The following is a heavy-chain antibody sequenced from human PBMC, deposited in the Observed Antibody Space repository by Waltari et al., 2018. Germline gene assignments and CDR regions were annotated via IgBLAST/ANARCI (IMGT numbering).Heavy chain of an antibody. CDR1: GYSISSGYY. D-gene: IGHD1-26*01. CDR2: IYHSGST. V-gene: IGHV4-38-2*01. CDR3: ARGKSGSYWWFDP. J-gene: IGHJ5*02. Sequence: QVQLQESGPGLVKPSETLSLTCAVSGYSISSGYYWGWIRQPPGKGLEWIGSIYHSGSTYYNPSLKSRVTISVDTSKNQFSLKLSSVTAADTAVYYCARGKSGSYWWFDPWGQGTLVTVSS.